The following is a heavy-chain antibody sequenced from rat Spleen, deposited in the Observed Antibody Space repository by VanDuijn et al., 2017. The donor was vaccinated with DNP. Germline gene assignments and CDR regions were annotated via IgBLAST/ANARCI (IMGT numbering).Heavy chain of an antibody. CDR2: ILYDGTRT. J-gene: IGHJ2*01. V-gene: IGHV5-7*01. D-gene: IGHD1-11*01. CDR3: ARDGGGPFDY. Sequence: EVQLVESGGGLVQPGRSLKLSCAAAGVTFSDFNMAWVRQVPKKGLEWVATILYDGTRTYYRDSVMGRFTISRDDAKSTLYLQMDSLRSEDTATYYCARDGGGPFDYWGQGVMVTVSS. CDR1: GVTFSDFN.